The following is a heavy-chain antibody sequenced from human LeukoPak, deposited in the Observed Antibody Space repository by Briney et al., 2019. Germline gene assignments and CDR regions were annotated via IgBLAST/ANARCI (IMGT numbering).Heavy chain of an antibody. CDR3: ARELGASSATTG. CDR2: LYHSGRS. CDR1: GGAISSGGYY. Sequence: SQTLSLTCSVSGGAISSGGYYWTWIRQHPGQGLEWIGYLYHSGRSLYNPSLKSRLTLSVDTSKNQFFLHLSSVTVADTAVYYCARELGASSATTGWGQGTLVTVSA. J-gene: IGHJ4*02. V-gene: IGHV4-31*03. D-gene: IGHD6-13*01.